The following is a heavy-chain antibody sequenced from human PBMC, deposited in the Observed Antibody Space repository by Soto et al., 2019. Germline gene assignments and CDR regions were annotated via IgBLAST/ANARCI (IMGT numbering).Heavy chain of an antibody. D-gene: IGHD6-6*01. CDR3: AGEEAARIERWFDA. V-gene: IGHV4-31*01. CDR1: GGSITSASYS. CDR2: IYSSGST. J-gene: IGHJ5*02. Sequence: QVQLQESGPRLVKPSQTLSLSCAVSGGSITSASYSWNCIRQSPGRGLEWIGHIYSSGSTYYNPSLKSLVAISVDASNNQFSLKLASVTAADTAVYFCAGEEAARIERWFDAWGQGILVTVSS.